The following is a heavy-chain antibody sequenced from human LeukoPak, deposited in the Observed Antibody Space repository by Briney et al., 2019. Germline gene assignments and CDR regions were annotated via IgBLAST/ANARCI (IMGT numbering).Heavy chain of an antibody. CDR3: ARGSRYCSTTSCSSFDY. CDR1: RGSISSYY. J-gene: IGHJ4*02. Sequence: PSETLSLTCTVSRGSISSYYWNWIRQSHRGGRGGIGYLFYRGCPNYNPSLKGRVAISIDTSKNQFSLKLSSVPAAETAVHYCARGSRYCSTTSCSSFDYWGQGTLVTVSS. CDR2: LFYRGCP. D-gene: IGHD2-2*01. V-gene: IGHV4-59*01.